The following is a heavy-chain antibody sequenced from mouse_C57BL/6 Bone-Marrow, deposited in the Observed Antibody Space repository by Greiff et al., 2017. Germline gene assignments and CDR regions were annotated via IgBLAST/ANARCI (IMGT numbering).Heavy chain of an antibody. CDR2: IYPRSGNT. J-gene: IGHJ3*01. CDR3: ARRLRLPAWFAY. V-gene: IGHV1-81*01. CDR1: GYTFTSYG. Sequence: QVQLKQSGAELARPGASVKLSCKASGYTFTSYGISWVKQRTGQGLEWIGEIYPRSGNTYYNEKFKGKATLTADKSSSTAYMELRSLTSEDSAVYFCARRLRLPAWFAYWGQGTLVTVSA. D-gene: IGHD3-2*02.